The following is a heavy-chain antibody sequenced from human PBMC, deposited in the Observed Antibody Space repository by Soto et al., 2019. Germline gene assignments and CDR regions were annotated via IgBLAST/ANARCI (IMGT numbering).Heavy chain of an antibody. CDR1: GVCFSNYG. CDR3: ATDPRGPDY. V-gene: IGHV3-23*01. CDR2: ISASGDST. J-gene: IGHJ4*02. Sequence: VHLLESGGGLVQPGGSLKLSCATSGVCFSNYGMSWVRQAPGKGLEWVSGISASGDSTYYADPVKGRFTISVDNSKRTLYLQINSLRAEDTAIYYCATDPRGPDYWGQGTQVTVS.